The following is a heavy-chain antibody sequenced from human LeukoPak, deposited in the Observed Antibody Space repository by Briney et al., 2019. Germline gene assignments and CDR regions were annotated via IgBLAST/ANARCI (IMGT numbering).Heavy chain of an antibody. V-gene: IGHV3-53*01. J-gene: IGHJ4*02. CDR3: VREDLGVDY. CDR2: IYYGGST. D-gene: IGHD1-26*01. CDR1: GFIVSSNY. Sequence: QTGGSPRLSCAAPGFIVSSNYMNWVRQAPGKGLEWVSVIYYGGSTYYADSVKGRFIISRDTSKNTLYLQMNSLRAEDTAMYYCVREDLGVDYWGQGTLVTVSS.